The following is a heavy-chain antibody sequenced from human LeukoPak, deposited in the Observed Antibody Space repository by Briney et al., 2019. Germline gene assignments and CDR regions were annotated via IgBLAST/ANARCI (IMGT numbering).Heavy chain of an antibody. Sequence: GGSLRLSCAASGFTLSNHWMTWVRQVPGRGPEWVANVNRDGSETYYLDSVKGRFTISKDNAKNSLYLQMYSLRAEDTALYHCARNNGMDVWGQGTTVIVSS. CDR1: GFTLSNHW. V-gene: IGHV3-7*03. J-gene: IGHJ6*02. CDR3: ARNNGMDV. CDR2: VNRDGSET.